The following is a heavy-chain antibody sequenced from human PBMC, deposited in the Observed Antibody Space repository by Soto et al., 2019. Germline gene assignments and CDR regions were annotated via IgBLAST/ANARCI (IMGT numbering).Heavy chain of an antibody. D-gene: IGHD2-2*03. Sequence: EVQLVQSGGGLGRPGGSLRLSCAASGFNFNNAWMSWVRQAPGKGLEWVGRIKTNADGATTDYAAPVKGRFTISRDDSEKTVYLQMSSLRTDDTAVYFCTTHVLQVSDWIMFFDYWGQGVLLTVSS. J-gene: IGHJ4*02. V-gene: IGHV3-15*01. CDR1: GFNFNNAW. CDR3: TTHVLQVSDWIMFFDY. CDR2: IKTNADGATT.